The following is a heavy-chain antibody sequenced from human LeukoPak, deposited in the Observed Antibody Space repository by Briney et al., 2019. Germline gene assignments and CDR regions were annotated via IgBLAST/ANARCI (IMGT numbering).Heavy chain of an antibody. D-gene: IGHD3-10*01. CDR1: VFTFSSYA. Sequence: GGSLRLSCAASVFTFSSYAMSWVRQAPGKGREWVSAISGSGGSTYYADSVKGRFTISRDNSKNTLYLQMNSLRAKDTAVYYCAKDNGSGGYLDYWGQGTLVTVSS. CDR2: ISGSGGST. J-gene: IGHJ4*02. CDR3: AKDNGSGGYLDY. V-gene: IGHV3-23*01.